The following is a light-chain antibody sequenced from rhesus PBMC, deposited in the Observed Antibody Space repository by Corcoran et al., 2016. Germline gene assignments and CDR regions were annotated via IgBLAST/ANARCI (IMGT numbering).Light chain of an antibody. Sequence: DIQMTQSPSSLSASVGDRVTITCRASQGINNYLSCYQQKPGKAPKPLIYYAANLESGVPSRFSGSGSGTDFTLTISSLQPEDFATYYCQQHNSYPPTFGPGTKLDIK. CDR2: YAA. CDR3: QQHNSYPPT. CDR1: QGINNY. V-gene: IGKV1S14*01. J-gene: IGKJ3*01.